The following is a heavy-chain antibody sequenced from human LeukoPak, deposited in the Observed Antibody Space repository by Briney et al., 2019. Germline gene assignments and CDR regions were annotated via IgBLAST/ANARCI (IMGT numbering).Heavy chain of an antibody. CDR2: IKVDGSET. CDR1: GFTFSNYW. J-gene: IGHJ3*02. Sequence: PGGSLSLSCAASGFTFSNYWMSWFRQAPGKGLEWVPNIKVDGSETYYVDSVKGRFTISRDNSKNSLYLQMNYLRAEDTAVYYCARDLTNWNDATFDIWGQGTMVTVAS. CDR3: ARDLTNWNDATFDI. V-gene: IGHV3-7*01. D-gene: IGHD1-1*01.